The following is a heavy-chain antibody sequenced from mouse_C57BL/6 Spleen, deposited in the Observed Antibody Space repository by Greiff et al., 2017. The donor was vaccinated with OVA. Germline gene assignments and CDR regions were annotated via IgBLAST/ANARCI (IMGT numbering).Heavy chain of an antibody. V-gene: IGHV5-6*01. CDR2: ISSGGSYT. J-gene: IGHJ3*01. Sequence: EVMLVESGGDLVKPGGSLKLSCAASGFTFSSYGMSWVRQTPDKRLEWVATISSGGSYTYYPDSVKGRFTISRDNAKNTLYLQMSSLKSEDTAMYYCARERVIRDYGSPWFAYWGQGTLVTVSA. CDR3: ARERVIRDYGSPWFAY. CDR1: GFTFSSYG. D-gene: IGHD1-1*01.